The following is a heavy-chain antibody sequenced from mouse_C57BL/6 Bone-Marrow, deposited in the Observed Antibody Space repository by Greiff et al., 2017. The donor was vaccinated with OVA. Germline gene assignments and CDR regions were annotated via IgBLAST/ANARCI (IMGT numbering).Heavy chain of an antibody. CDR3: ARSPFYYYGSDAMDY. CDR2: INPGSGGT. CDR1: GYAFTNYL. J-gene: IGHJ4*01. V-gene: IGHV1-54*01. Sequence: QVQLQQSGAELVRPGTSVKVSCKASGYAFTNYLLEWVKQRPGQGLEWIGVINPGSGGTNYNEKFKGKATLTADKSSSTAYMQLSSLTSEDSAVYFCARSPFYYYGSDAMDYWGQGTSVTVSS. D-gene: IGHD1-1*01.